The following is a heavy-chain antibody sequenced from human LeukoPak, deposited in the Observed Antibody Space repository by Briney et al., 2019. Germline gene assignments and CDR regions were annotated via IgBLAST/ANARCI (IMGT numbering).Heavy chain of an antibody. CDR1: GVTFSSYG. V-gene: IGHV3-30*03. CDR3: TTKVIRGNSGDDYDD. D-gene: IGHD5-12*01. J-gene: IGHJ4*02. CDR2: ISSDGNDK. Sequence: AGGSLRLSCAASGVTFSSYGMHWVRQAPGKGLEWVALISSDGNDKLYGDSMKGRFTISRDDSKSTLYLQMNSLRAEDTAVYYCTTKVIRGNSGDDYDDWGQGTLVTVSS.